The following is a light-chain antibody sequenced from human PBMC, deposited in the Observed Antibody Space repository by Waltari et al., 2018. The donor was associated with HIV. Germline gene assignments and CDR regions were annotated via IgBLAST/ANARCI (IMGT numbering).Light chain of an antibody. CDR1: TGAVTSGHY. J-gene: IGLJ3*02. V-gene: IGLV7-46*01. CDR2: DTN. CDR3: LLSYSGTRV. Sequence: QAVVTQEPSLTVSPGGTVTLTCGSSTGAVTSGHYPYWFQHKPGHAPTTRIYDTNTNHAWTPARFSGSPLGGKAALTLSGAQPEDEAEYYCLLSYSGTRVFGGGTKLTVL.